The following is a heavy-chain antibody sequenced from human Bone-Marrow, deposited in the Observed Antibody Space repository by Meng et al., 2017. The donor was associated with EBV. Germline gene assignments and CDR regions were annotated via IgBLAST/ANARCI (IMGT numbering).Heavy chain of an antibody. V-gene: IGHV4-34*01. D-gene: IGHD1-26*01. CDR3: ARDLRETSGTFPFDY. CDR1: GGSFSGYY. CDR2: INHSGST. Sequence: QVQLQQWGAGLLKPSETLSLTCAVYGGSFSGYYWSWIRQPPGKGLEWIGEINHSGSTNYNPSLKSRLTISVDTSKSQFSLKLSSVTAADTAVYYCARDLRETSGTFPFDYWGQGTLVTVSS. J-gene: IGHJ4*02.